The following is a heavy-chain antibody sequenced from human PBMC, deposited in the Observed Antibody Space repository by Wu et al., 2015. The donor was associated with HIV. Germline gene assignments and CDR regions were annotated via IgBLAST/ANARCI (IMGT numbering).Heavy chain of an antibody. V-gene: IGHV1-2*02. Sequence: QVQLVQSGAEVKKPGASVKVSCKASGYSFTGYYMHWVRQAPGQGLEWMGWINPNSGGTNYAQKFQGRVTMTRDTSITTAYMDLGRLRSDDTAVYYCARDLSLGGRWERTGWSMSFDIVGTKGQVVTVSS. CDR2: INPNSGGT. D-gene: IGHD1-26*01. CDR3: ARDLSLGGRWERTGWSMSFDI. CDR1: GYSFTGYY. J-gene: IGHJ3*02.